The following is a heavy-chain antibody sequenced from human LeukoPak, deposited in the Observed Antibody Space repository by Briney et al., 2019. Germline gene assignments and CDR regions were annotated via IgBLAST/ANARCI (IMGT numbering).Heavy chain of an antibody. CDR2: ISSSGSTT. V-gene: IGHV3-11*01. Sequence: PGGSLRLSCAASGFTFSDYYMIWIRQAPGKGLEWVSFISSSGSTTSYADSVKGRFTISRDNAKNSLYLQMNSLRAEDTAVYYCATNSYYDILTGSSYYSYGVDVWGQGTTVTVSS. J-gene: IGHJ6*02. CDR3: ATNSYYDILTGSSYYSYGVDV. CDR1: GFTFSDYY. D-gene: IGHD3-9*01.